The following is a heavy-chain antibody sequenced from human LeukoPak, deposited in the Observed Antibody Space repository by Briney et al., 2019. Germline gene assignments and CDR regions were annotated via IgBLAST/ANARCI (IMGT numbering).Heavy chain of an antibody. CDR3: ARVDSGDYYDSSGYYDY. CDR2: ISAYNGNT. V-gene: IGHV1-18*01. Sequence: GASVKVSCKASGYTFTSYGISWVRQAPGQGLEWMGWISAYNGNTNYAQKLQGRVTITTDTSTSTAYMELRSLRSDDTAVYYCARVDSGDYYDSSGYYDYWGQGTLVTVSS. D-gene: IGHD3-22*01. J-gene: IGHJ4*02. CDR1: GYTFTSYG.